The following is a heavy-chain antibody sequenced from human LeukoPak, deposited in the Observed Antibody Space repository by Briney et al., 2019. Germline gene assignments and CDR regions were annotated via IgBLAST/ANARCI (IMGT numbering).Heavy chain of an antibody. Sequence: GGSLRLSCAASGFTFSSYAMPWVRQAPGKGLEWVAVISYDGSNKYYADSVKGRFTISRDNSKNTLYLQMNSLRAEDTAVYYCAKATKYSSSYPDYWGQGTLVTVSS. D-gene: IGHD6-13*01. J-gene: IGHJ4*02. CDR3: AKATKYSSSYPDY. CDR2: ISYDGSNK. V-gene: IGHV3-30-3*01. CDR1: GFTFSSYA.